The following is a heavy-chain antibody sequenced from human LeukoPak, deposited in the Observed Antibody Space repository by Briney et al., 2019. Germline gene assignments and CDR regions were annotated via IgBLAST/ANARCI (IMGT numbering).Heavy chain of an antibody. Sequence: ASVKVSCKASGYTFTGYYIHWVRQAPGQGLEWTGRINPNSGGTNYAQNFQGRVTMTRDTSITTAYMELIRLRSDDTAVYYCARGGGSYYYDSSGGFDYWGQGTLVTVSS. CDR1: GYTFTGYY. CDR2: INPNSGGT. CDR3: ARGGGSYYYDSSGGFDY. V-gene: IGHV1-2*06. J-gene: IGHJ4*02. D-gene: IGHD3-22*01.